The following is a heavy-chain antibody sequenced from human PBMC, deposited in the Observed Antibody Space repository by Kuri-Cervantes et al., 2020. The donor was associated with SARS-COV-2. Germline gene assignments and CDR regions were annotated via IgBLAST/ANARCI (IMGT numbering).Heavy chain of an antibody. V-gene: IGHV3-21*01. Sequence: GESLKISCAASGFTFSSYWMSWVRQAPGKGLEWVSSISSSSSYIYYADSVRGRFTISRDNAKNSLYLQMNSLRAEDTAVYYCAKEASVVPAAEGFDYWGQGTLVTVSS. CDR3: AKEASVVPAAEGFDY. J-gene: IGHJ4*02. CDR1: GFTFSSYW. D-gene: IGHD2-2*01. CDR2: ISSSSSYI.